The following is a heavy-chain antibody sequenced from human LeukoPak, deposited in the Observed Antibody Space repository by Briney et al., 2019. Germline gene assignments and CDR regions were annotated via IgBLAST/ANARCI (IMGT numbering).Heavy chain of an antibody. CDR1: GFTFTTYW. CDR3: TRYSGYPGDY. CDR2: IKQDGSEK. J-gene: IGHJ4*02. D-gene: IGHD5-12*01. Sequence: SGGSLRLSCAAPGFTFTTYWMSWVRQTPGKGLEWLANIKQDGSEKYYVDSVEGRFTVSRDKAKNSRYLQMNSLRVEDTGVYYCTRYSGYPGDYWGQGTLVTVSS. V-gene: IGHV3-7*01.